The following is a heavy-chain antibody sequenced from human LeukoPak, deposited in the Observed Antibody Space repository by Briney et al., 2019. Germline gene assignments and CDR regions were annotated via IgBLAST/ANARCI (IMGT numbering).Heavy chain of an antibody. CDR1: GFNFSSYA. Sequence: QSGGSLRLSCAVSGFNFSSYAMHWVRQAPGKGLEWVAVISYDGSNKYYADSVKGRFTISRDNSKNTLYLQMNSLRAEDTAVYYSLVVAASNWFDPWGQGTLVTVSS. J-gene: IGHJ5*02. CDR3: LVVAASNWFDP. CDR2: ISYDGSNK. D-gene: IGHD2-15*01. V-gene: IGHV3-30*17.